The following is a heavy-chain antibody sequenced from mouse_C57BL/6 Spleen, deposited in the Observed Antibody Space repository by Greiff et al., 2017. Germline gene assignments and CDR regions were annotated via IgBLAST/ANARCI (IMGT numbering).Heavy chain of an antibody. CDR3: ASYTTVVADYAMDY. J-gene: IGHJ4*01. CDR1: GYAFSSSW. CDR2: IYPGDGDT. V-gene: IGHV1-82*01. Sequence: QVQLQQSGPELVKPGASVKISCKASGYAFSSSWMNWVKQRPGTGLEWIGRIYPGDGDTIYNGQFKGKATLTADKSSTTAYMQLSRLTSEDSAVYCCASYTTVVADYAMDYWGQGTSVTVSS. D-gene: IGHD1-1*01.